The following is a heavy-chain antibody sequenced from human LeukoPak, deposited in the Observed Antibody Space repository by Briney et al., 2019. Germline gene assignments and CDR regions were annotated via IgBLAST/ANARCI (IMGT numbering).Heavy chain of an antibody. CDR2: ISSSGSTI. CDR3: AKRAASGLYYFDY. J-gene: IGHJ4*02. CDR1: GFTFSDYY. Sequence: GGSLRLSCAASGFTFSDYYMTWIRQAPGKGLEWVSYISSSGSTIYYTDSVKGRFTISRDNAKNSLYLQMNSLSAEDTAIYYCAKRAASGLYYFDYWGQGTLVIVSS. D-gene: IGHD6-25*01. V-gene: IGHV3-11*01.